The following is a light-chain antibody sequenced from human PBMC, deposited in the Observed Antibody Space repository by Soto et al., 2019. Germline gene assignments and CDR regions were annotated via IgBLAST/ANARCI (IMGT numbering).Light chain of an antibody. CDR3: QQFSSYPLT. CDR2: GAS. Sequence: EVVMTQSPATLSVSPGDTSTLSGRASQSISSSLAWYQQKPGQPPRLLIYGASSRATGIPDRFSGGGSGTDFTLTISRLEPEDFAVYYCQQFSSYPLTFGGGTKVEIK. CDR1: QSISSS. V-gene: IGKV3-20*01. J-gene: IGKJ4*01.